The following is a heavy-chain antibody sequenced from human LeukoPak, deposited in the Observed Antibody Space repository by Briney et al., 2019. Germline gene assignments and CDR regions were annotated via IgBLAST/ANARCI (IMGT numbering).Heavy chain of an antibody. CDR2: IYYSGST. D-gene: IGHD3-3*01. CDR3: ARAGGYYGYFDY. J-gene: IGHJ4*02. Sequence: SETLSLTCTVSGGSISRYYWSWIRQPPGKGLEWIGYIYYSGSTNYNPSLKSRVTISVDTSKNQFSLKLSSVTAADTAVYYCARAGGYYGYFDYWGQGTLVTVSS. V-gene: IGHV4-59*01. CDR1: GGSISRYY.